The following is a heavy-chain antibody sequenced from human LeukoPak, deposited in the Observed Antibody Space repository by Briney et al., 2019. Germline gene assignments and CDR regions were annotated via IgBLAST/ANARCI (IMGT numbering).Heavy chain of an antibody. D-gene: IGHD6-13*01. J-gene: IGHJ4*02. CDR1: GFTFSSYS. CDR3: ARGGIAAAPY. CDR2: ISSSSSYI. Sequence: GGSLRLSCAASGFTFSSYSMDWVRQAPGKGLEWVSSISSSSSYIYYADSVKGRFTISRDNAKNSLYLQMNSLRAEDTAVYYCARGGIAAAPYWGQGTLVTVSS. V-gene: IGHV3-21*01.